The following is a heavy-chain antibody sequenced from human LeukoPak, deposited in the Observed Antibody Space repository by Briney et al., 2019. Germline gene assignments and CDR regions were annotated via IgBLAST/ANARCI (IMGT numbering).Heavy chain of an antibody. CDR2: ISSSGSTI. Sequence: PGGSLRLSCAAYGFTFSSYEMNWVRQAPGKGLEWVSYISSSGSTIYYADSVKGRFTISRDNAKNSLYLQMNSLRAEDTAVYYCARDRAAYDSSGYYPRDYYYMDVWGKGTTVTVSS. D-gene: IGHD3-22*01. V-gene: IGHV3-48*03. CDR3: ARDRAAYDSSGYYPRDYYYMDV. CDR1: GFTFSSYE. J-gene: IGHJ6*03.